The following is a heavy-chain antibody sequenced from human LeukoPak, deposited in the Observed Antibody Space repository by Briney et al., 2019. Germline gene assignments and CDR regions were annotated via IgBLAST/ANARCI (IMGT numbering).Heavy chain of an antibody. D-gene: IGHD1-1*01. V-gene: IGHV3-30*18. CDR3: AKATTEADNWFDP. J-gene: IGHJ5*02. CDR2: ISYDGSNK. CDR1: GFTFSSYG. Sequence: PGRSLRLSCAASGFTFSSYGMHWLRQAPGKGLEWVAVISYDGSNKYYADSVKGRFTISRDNSKNTLYLQMNSLRAEDTAVYYCAKATTEADNWFDPWGQGTLVTVSS.